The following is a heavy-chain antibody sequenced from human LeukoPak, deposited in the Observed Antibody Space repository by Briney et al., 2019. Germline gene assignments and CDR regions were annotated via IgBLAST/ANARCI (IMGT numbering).Heavy chain of an antibody. J-gene: IGHJ4*02. V-gene: IGHV3-33*01. Sequence: QPGRSLRLSCAASGFIFSNYGMHWVRQAPGKGLEWVALIWYDGSNKYYADFVKGRFTISRDNSKNTLYLQMNSPRAEDTAVYYCARDYGGTVTNPGGFDYWGQGTLVTVSS. D-gene: IGHD4-17*01. CDR1: GFIFSNYG. CDR2: IWYDGSNK. CDR3: ARDYGGTVTNPGGFDY.